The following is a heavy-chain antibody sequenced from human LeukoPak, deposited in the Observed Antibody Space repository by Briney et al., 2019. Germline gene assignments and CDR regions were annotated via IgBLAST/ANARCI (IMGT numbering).Heavy chain of an antibody. Sequence: GESLKISCKGSGDTFSTHWIAWVRQKPGRGLEWMGTIYPGDSDTRYSPPFQGQVTISADKSISTAYLQWSSLKASDTAMYYCARLSGDLSSSPAYWGQGTLVTVSS. CDR2: IYPGDSDT. V-gene: IGHV5-51*01. J-gene: IGHJ4*02. CDR1: GDTFSTHW. CDR3: ARLSGDLSSSPAY. D-gene: IGHD6-6*01.